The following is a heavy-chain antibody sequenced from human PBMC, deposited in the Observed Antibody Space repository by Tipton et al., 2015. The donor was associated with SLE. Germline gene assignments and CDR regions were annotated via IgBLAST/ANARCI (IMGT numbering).Heavy chain of an antibody. V-gene: IGHV4-59*01. CDR1: GGSISSYY. J-gene: IGHJ6*02. D-gene: IGHD3-16*01. CDR2: IDYSGST. CDR3: ARGAYFYYDMDV. Sequence: LRLSCTVSGGSISSYYWSWIRQPPGKGLEWIGYIDYSGSTNYNPSLKSRVTISVDASKNQFSLNLRSVTAADTAVYDCARGAYFYYDMDVWGQGTTVILSS.